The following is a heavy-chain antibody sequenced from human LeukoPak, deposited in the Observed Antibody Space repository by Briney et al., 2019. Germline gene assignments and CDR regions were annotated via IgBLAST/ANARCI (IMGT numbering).Heavy chain of an antibody. J-gene: IGHJ5*02. CDR1: GFTFDDYG. CDR2: INWNGGST. CDR3: AREDYDYVLGSYPSGGFDP. V-gene: IGHV3-20*04. Sequence: GGSLRLSCAASGFTFDDYGMSWVRQAPGKGLEWVSGINWNGGSTGYADSVKGRFTISRDNAKNSLYLQMNSLRAEDTALYYCAREDYDYVLGSYPSGGFDPWGQGTLVTVSS. D-gene: IGHD3-16*02.